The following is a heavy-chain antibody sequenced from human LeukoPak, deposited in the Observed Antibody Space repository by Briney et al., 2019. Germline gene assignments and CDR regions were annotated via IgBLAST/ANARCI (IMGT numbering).Heavy chain of an antibody. D-gene: IGHD1-7*01. J-gene: IGHJ4*02. CDR1: GFTFSDYY. V-gene: IGHV3-11*04. CDR3: ARSRNWNYLGELDY. Sequence: PGGSLRLSCAASGFTFSDYYMSWIRQAPGKGLEWVSYVSSSGSTIYYADSVKGRFTISRDNAKNSLYLQMNSLRAEDTAVYYCARSRNWNYLGELDYWGQGTLVTVSS. CDR2: VSSSGSTI.